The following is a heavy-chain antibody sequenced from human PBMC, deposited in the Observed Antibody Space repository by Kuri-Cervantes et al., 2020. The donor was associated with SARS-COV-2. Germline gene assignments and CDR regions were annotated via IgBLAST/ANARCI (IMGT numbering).Heavy chain of an antibody. V-gene: IGHV4-39*01. D-gene: IGHD4-17*01. Sequence: GSLRLSCTVSGATISSSSYYWGWIRQPPRRGLEWIGSIDYSGSTYYNPSHKRRVTIFVDTSKNQFSVKLRSVTAAVTAVYYCARHDLTTETTRERGLDYWGQGTLVTVSS. CDR1: GATISSSSYY. CDR3: ARHDLTTETTRERGLDY. CDR2: IDYSGST. J-gene: IGHJ4*02.